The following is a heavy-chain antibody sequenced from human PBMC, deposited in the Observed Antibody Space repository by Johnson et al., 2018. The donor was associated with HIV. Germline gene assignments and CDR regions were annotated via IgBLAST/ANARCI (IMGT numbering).Heavy chain of an antibody. CDR2: INWNGGST. D-gene: IGHD3-3*01. CDR1: GFTFDDYG. V-gene: IGHV3-20*04. CDR3: VRAQFLQWLFFDAFDI. Sequence: EMQLVESGGGVVRPGGSLRLSCAASGFTFDDYGMSWVRQAPGKGLEWVSGINWNGGSTGYADSVKGRFIVSKDNSKNTLYLQMSSLRAEDTALYYCVRAQFLQWLFFDAFDIWGQGTMVTVSS. J-gene: IGHJ3*02.